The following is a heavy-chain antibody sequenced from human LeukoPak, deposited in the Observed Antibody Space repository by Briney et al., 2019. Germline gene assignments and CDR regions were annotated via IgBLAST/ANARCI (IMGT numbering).Heavy chain of an antibody. J-gene: IGHJ4*02. Sequence: SGTLSLTCTVSGCTISNNSYYWVWLRQPPGKGLVWISSIYYSERTNYNPSLKSRVPISVVTAKNQSSLGLSSVTAEGTAVYCCARLEWEQTPFDCWGEGALVADCS. D-gene: IGHD1-26*01. CDR2: IYYSERT. CDR3: ARLEWEQTPFDC. V-gene: IGHV4-39*01. CDR1: GCTISNNSYY.